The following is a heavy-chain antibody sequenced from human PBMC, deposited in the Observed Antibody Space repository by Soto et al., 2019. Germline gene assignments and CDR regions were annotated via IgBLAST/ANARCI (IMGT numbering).Heavy chain of an antibody. V-gene: IGHV3-NL1*01. CDR1: GFTFSSYG. CDR2: VNGGGDIT. J-gene: IGHJ6*02. Sequence: GGSLRLSCAASGFTFSSYGMHWVRQAPGKGLEWVSGVNGGGDITYYADSVKGRFTISRDNSKNTLYLQMNSLRAEDTAVFYCARSHFGVTMDVWGQGTTVTVSS. D-gene: IGHD3-3*01. CDR3: ARSHFGVTMDV.